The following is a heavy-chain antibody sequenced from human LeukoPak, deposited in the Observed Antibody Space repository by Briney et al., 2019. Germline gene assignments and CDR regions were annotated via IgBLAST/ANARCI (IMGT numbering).Heavy chain of an antibody. CDR1: GYTFTSYA. CDR2: INAGNGNT. V-gene: IGHV1-3*01. J-gene: IGHJ4*02. Sequence: GASVKVSCKASGYTFTSYAMHWVRQAPGQRLEWMGWINAGNGNTKYSQKFQGRVTITRDTSASTAYMELSSLRSEDTAVYYCAREVVSYSSSRPDADYWGQGTLVTVSS. CDR3: AREVVSYSSSRPDADY. D-gene: IGHD6-13*01.